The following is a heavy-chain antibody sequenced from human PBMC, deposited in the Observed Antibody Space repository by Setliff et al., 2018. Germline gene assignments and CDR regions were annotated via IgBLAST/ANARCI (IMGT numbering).Heavy chain of an antibody. CDR3: ASLGMTTMMDWYFDL. V-gene: IGHV4-34*01. Sequence: PSETLSLTCAVYGGSFSGYYWSWIRQPPGKGLEWIGEINHSGSTNYNPSLKSRVTISIDTSKNQFSLKLSSVTAADTAVYYCASLGMTTMMDWYFDLWGRGTLVTVFS. D-gene: IGHD4-4*01. CDR2: INHSGST. CDR1: GGSFSGYY. J-gene: IGHJ2*01.